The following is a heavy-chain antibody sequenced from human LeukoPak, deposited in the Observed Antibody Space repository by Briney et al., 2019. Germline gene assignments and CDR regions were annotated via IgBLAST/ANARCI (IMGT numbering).Heavy chain of an antibody. V-gene: IGHV4-38-2*02. J-gene: IGHJ2*01. D-gene: IGHD3-22*01. CDR1: GYSISSGYY. CDR3: ARLYDSSGYWYFDL. Sequence: SETLSLTCTVSGYSISSGYYWGWIRQPPGKGLEWIGSIYHSGSTYYNPSLKSRVTISVDTSKNQFSLKLSSVTAADTAVYYCARLYDSSGYWYFDLWGRGTLVTVSS. CDR2: IYHSGST.